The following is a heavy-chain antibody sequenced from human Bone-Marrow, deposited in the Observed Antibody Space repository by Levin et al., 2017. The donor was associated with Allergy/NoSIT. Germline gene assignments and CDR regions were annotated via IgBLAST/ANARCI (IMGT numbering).Heavy chain of an antibody. CDR3: ARATNHYYGRGFDY. J-gene: IGHJ4*02. CDR2: IDWADDK. D-gene: IGHD3-10*01. Sequence: SGPTLVKPTQTLTLTCTFSGFSLSTSGMCVSWIRQPPGKALEWLARIDWADDKYYSTSLKTRLIISKDTSKNQVVLTLTTMDPVDTATYYCARATNHYYGRGFDYWGQGTLVTVSS. V-gene: IGHV2-70*11. CDR1: GFSLSTSGMC.